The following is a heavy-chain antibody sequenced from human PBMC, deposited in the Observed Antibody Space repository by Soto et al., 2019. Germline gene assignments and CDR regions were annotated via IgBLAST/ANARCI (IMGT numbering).Heavy chain of an antibody. J-gene: IGHJ6*02. CDR2: IYSSGSA. Sequence: SETLSLTCTVSGDSVSSGAYYWSWSRRPPGKGLECIGYIYSSGSANYNPSRKSRVTISRATSKNQISLKVPSVTAADTAGYYCARVFSRVLMDAWGQGTKVTVSS. CDR3: ARVFSRVLMDA. V-gene: IGHV4-61*08. CDR1: GDSVSSGAYY. D-gene: IGHD3-3*02.